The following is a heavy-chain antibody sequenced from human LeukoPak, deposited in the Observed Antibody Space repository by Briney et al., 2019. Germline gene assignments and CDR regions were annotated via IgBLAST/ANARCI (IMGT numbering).Heavy chain of an antibody. Sequence: SETLSLTCTVSGGSIGSYYWSWIRQPPGKGLEWIGYIYYSGSTNYNPSLKSRVTISVDTSKNQFSLKLSSVTAADTAVYYCAREGDYGVIYWGQGTLVTVSS. CDR1: GGSIGSYY. V-gene: IGHV4-59*01. CDR2: IYYSGST. CDR3: AREGDYGVIY. D-gene: IGHD4-17*01. J-gene: IGHJ4*02.